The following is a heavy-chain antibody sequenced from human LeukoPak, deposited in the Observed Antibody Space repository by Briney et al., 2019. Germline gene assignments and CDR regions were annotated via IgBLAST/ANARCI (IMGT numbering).Heavy chain of an antibody. Sequence: GGSLRLSCTASGLTFSRYGMHWVRQAPGKGLEWVSAISGSGGSTYYADSVKGRLTISRDNSKNTLYLQMNSLRAEDTAVYYCAKDLDNYYDSSGYGLSGGAWGQGTLVTVSS. D-gene: IGHD3-22*01. J-gene: IGHJ4*02. V-gene: IGHV3-23*01. CDR3: AKDLDNYYDSSGYGLSGGA. CDR1: GLTFSRYG. CDR2: ISGSGGST.